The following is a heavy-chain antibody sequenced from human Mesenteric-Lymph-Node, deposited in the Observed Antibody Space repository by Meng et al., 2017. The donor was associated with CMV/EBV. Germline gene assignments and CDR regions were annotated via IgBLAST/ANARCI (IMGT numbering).Heavy chain of an antibody. CDR3: ARETEGNWNYAGSAFDI. V-gene: IGHV3-21*01. CDR1: GFTFSSYG. D-gene: IGHD1-7*01. CDR2: ISSSSSYI. Sequence: GGSLRLSCAASGFTFSSYGMHWVRQAPGKGLEWVSSISSSSSYIYYADSVKGRFTISRDNAKNSLYLQMNSLRAEDTAVYYCARETEGNWNYAGSAFDIWGQGTMVTVSS. J-gene: IGHJ3*02.